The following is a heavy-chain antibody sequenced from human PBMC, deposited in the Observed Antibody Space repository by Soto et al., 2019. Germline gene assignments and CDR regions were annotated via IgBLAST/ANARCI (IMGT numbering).Heavy chain of an antibody. D-gene: IGHD6-19*01. CDR2: IYYSGST. V-gene: IGHV4-59*01. CDR3: ARVSRSSGYFDY. Sequence: HSGSLDLTCAVSRGSISSYYGSWIRQPPGKGLEWIGYIYYSGSTNYNPSPKSRVTISVDTSKNQFSLKLSSVTAADTAVYYCARVSRSSGYFDYWGQGTLVTVSS. J-gene: IGHJ4*02. CDR1: RGSISSYY.